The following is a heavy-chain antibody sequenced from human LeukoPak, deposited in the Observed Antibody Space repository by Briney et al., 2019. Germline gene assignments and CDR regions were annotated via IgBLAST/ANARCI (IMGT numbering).Heavy chain of an antibody. CDR3: ARHDILTGYPSFDY. Sequence: GGSLRLSCAASGFTFSSYSMNWVRQAPGKGLEWVSSISSSSSYIYYADPVKGRFTISRDNAKNSLYLQMNSLRAEDTAVYYCARHDILTGYPSFDYWGQGTLVTVSS. D-gene: IGHD3-9*01. CDR2: ISSSSSYI. CDR1: GFTFSSYS. V-gene: IGHV3-21*01. J-gene: IGHJ4*02.